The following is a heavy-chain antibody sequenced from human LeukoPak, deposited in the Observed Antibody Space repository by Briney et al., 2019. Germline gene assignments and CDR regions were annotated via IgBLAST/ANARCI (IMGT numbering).Heavy chain of an antibody. D-gene: IGHD6-19*01. CDR1: VGTFSSYA. J-gene: IGHJ4*02. V-gene: IGHV1-69*05. Sequence: GASVKVSCKASVGTFSSYAISWVRQAPGQGLEWMGRIIPIFGTANYAQKFQGRVTITTDESTSTAYMELSSLRSEDTAVYYCATYSSGWKGSFDYWGQGTLVTVSS. CDR3: ATYSSGWKGSFDY. CDR2: IIPIFGTA.